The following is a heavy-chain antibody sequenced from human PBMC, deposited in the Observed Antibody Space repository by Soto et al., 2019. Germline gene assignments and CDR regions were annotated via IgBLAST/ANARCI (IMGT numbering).Heavy chain of an antibody. CDR3: ARDYASSSRSLDY. Sequence: ASVKVSCKASGFTFTSSAMQWVRQARGQRLEWIGWIVVGSGNTNYAQKFQERVSITRDMSTRTAYMELSSLRSEDTAVYYCARDYASSSRSLDYWGQGTLVTVSS. J-gene: IGHJ4*02. V-gene: IGHV1-58*02. D-gene: IGHD6-13*01. CDR1: GFTFTSSA. CDR2: IVVGSGNT.